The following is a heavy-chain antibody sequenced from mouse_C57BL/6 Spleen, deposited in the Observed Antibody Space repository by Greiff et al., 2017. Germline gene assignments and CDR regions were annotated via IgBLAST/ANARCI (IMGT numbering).Heavy chain of an antibody. CDR1: GYTFTSYW. CDR2: IDPSDSYT. V-gene: IGHV1-50*01. Sequence: QVQLQQPGAELVKPGASVKLSCKASGYTFTSYWMQWVKQRPGQGLAWIGEIDPSDSYTNYNQKFKGKATLTVDTSSSTAYMQLSSLTSEDSAVYYCARYPIYYGNYGFAYWGQGTLVTVSA. J-gene: IGHJ3*01. D-gene: IGHD2-1*01. CDR3: ARYPIYYGNYGFAY.